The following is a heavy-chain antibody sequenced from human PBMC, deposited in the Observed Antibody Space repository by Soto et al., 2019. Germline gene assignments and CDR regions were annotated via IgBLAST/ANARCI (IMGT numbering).Heavy chain of an antibody. CDR2: INRSGGT. CDR3: ARESGGYDSSTRYGLDV. D-gene: IGHD6-25*01. V-gene: IGHV4-34*01. CDR1: GASFDSYY. Sequence: SETLSLTCGLYGASFDSYYWSWIRQSPGKGLEWIGEINRSGGTNYNPSLKSRATISVDTSKNQFSLNLSSVTAADTAIYYCARESGGYDSSTRYGLDVWGQGTTVTVSS. J-gene: IGHJ6*02.